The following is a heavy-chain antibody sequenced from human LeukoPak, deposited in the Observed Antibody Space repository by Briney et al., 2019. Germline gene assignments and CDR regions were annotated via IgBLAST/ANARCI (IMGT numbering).Heavy chain of an antibody. CDR2: IYYSGST. CDR3: ARGGILWFGELLKTPFDY. J-gene: IGHJ4*02. D-gene: IGHD3-10*01. Sequence: PSETLSLTCTVSGGSISSYYWSWIRQPPGKGLEWIGYIYYSGSTYYNPSLKSRVTISVDTSKNQFSLKLSSVTAADTAVYYCARGGILWFGELLKTPFDYWGQGTLVTVSS. CDR1: GGSISSYY. V-gene: IGHV4-59*08.